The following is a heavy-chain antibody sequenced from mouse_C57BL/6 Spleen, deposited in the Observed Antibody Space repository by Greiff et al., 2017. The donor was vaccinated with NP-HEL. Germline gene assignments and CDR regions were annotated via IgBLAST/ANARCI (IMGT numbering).Heavy chain of an antibody. CDR1: GFTFSDYG. CDR2: ISNLAYSI. Sequence: DVMLVESGGGLVQPGGSLKLSCAASGFTFSDYGMAWVRQAPRKGPEWVAFISNLAYSIYYADTVTGRFTISREIAKNTLYLEMSSLRSEDTAMYYCAREEAAQDYAMDYWGQGTSVTVAS. V-gene: IGHV5-15*01. CDR3: AREEAAQDYAMDY. J-gene: IGHJ4*01. D-gene: IGHD3-2*02.